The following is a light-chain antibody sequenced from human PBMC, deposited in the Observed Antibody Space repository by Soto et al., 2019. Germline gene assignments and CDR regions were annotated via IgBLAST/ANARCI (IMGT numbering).Light chain of an antibody. J-gene: IGKJ4*01. CDR1: ESVLRF. CDR2: DTS. CDR3: QYRKNWPPRT. Sequence: EIVLTQSPAILSLSPGERATLSCRASESVLRFLAWYQQKPGQAPRLLIYDTSNRATGIPARFSGSGSGTDSTLTISSLEPEDYAFDYCQYRKNWPPRTFGGGTKVEIK. V-gene: IGKV3-11*01.